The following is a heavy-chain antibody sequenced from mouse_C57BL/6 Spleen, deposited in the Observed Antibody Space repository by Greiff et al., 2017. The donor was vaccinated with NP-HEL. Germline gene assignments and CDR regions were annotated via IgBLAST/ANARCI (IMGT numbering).Heavy chain of an antibody. V-gene: IGHV14-4*01. D-gene: IGHD2-3*01. Sequence: EVMLVESGAELVRPGASVKLSCTASGFNIKDDYMHWVKQRPEQGLEWIGWIDPENGDTEYASKFQGKATITADTSSNTAYLQLSSLTSEDTAVYYCTKGWLLPAWFAYWGQGTLVTVSA. CDR1: GFNIKDDY. CDR3: TKGWLLPAWFAY. CDR2: IDPENGDT. J-gene: IGHJ3*01.